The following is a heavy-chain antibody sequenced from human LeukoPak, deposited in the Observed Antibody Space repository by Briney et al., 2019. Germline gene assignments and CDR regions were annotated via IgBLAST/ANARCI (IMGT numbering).Heavy chain of an antibody. CDR3: VRTKTAYSSSSSCVFAGFDP. D-gene: IGHD2-2*01. Sequence: GESLKISFKGSGYSFTSYWIGWVRQRPGKGLEWMGIIYPGDSDTRYSPSFQGQVTISAGKSINTAYLQWSSLKASDTPMYYCVRTKTAYSSSSSCVFAGFDPWGQGTLVTVSS. J-gene: IGHJ5*02. CDR1: GYSFTSYW. CDR2: IYPGDSDT. V-gene: IGHV5-51*01.